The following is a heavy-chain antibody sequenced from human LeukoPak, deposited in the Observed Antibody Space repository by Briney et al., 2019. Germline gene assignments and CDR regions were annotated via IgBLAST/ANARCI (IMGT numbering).Heavy chain of an antibody. CDR1: GFTFSNYA. CDR3: AKDAVTTCLGAYCYPFDL. D-gene: IGHD2-21*01. J-gene: IGHJ4*02. V-gene: IGHV3-23*01. Sequence: GGSLRLSCNASGFTFSNYAITWVRQGPRKGLECVSDISVTGNIYHAECLKGRFTISWDNSKDKLYLQMRSLRVEDAGVYYSAKDAVTTCLGAYCYPFDLWGQGTQVTVSS. CDR2: ISVTGNI.